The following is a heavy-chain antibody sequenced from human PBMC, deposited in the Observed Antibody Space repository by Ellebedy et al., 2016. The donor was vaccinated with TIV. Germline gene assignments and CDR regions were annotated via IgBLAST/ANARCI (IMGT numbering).Heavy chain of an antibody. CDR3: ARDSGTAMAFDAFDI. D-gene: IGHD5-18*01. CDR1: GFTFSSYW. CDR2: INSDGSST. Sequence: GESLKISCAASGFTFSSYWMHWVRQAPGKGLVWVSRINSDGSSTSYADSVKGRFTISRDNAKNTLYLQMNSLRAEDTAVYYCARDSGTAMAFDAFDIWGQGTMVTVSS. J-gene: IGHJ3*02. V-gene: IGHV3-74*01.